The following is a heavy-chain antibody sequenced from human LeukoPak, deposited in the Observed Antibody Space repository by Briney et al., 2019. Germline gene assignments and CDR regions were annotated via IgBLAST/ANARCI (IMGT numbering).Heavy chain of an antibody. CDR2: ISGTGGNT. CDR1: GFTFSNYA. D-gene: IGHD3-9*01. V-gene: IGHV3-23*01. CDR3: AKDLIVLRYFDRPEYYFDY. Sequence: PGGSLRLSCAASGFTFSNYAMSWVRQAPGKGLEWVSGISGTGGNTYYTDSVKGRFTISRDNSKNTLYLQMNSLRAEDTALYYCAKDLIVLRYFDRPEYYFDYWGQGTLVTVPS. J-gene: IGHJ4*02.